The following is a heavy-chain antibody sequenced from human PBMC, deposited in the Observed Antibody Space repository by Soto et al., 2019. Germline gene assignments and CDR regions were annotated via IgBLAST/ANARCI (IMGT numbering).Heavy chain of an antibody. CDR1: GGTFSSYA. V-gene: IGHV1-69*06. D-gene: IGHD1-26*01. J-gene: IGHJ4*02. CDR3: ARDVGGSYVFDY. Sequence: SVKVSCKASGGTFSSYAISWVRQAPGQGLEWMGGIIPIFGTANYAQKFQGRVTITADKSTSTAYMELSSLRSEDTAVYYCARDVGGSYVFDYCGQGTLVTVSS. CDR2: IIPIFGTA.